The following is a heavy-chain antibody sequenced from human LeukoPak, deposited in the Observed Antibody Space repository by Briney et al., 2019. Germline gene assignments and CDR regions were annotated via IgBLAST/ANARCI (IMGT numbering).Heavy chain of an antibody. CDR1: GYTFTSYG. CDR2: ISAYNGNI. Sequence: GASVKVSCKASGYTFTSYGISWVRQAPGQGLEWMGWISAYNGNINYAQKLQGRVTMTTDTSTSTAYMELRSLRSDDTAVYYCARDPGGYYYDSSGPFDIWGQGTMVTVSS. V-gene: IGHV1-18*01. J-gene: IGHJ3*02. D-gene: IGHD3-22*01. CDR3: ARDPGGYYYDSSGPFDI.